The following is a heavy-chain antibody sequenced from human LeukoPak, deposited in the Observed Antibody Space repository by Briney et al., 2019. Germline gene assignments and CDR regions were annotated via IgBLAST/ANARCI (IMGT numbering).Heavy chain of an antibody. D-gene: IGHD3-16*01. V-gene: IGHV1-2*04. Sequence: ASVKVSCKASGYTFTDYFLHWVRQAPGQGLEWMGRVNPKRGDINYAQKFQGWVSLTWNTSISTAYMDLSGLSSDDTAIYYCARVWQGFFDLWGRGTLVTVSS. CDR3: ARVWQGFFDL. CDR2: VNPKRGDI. CDR1: GYTFTDYF. J-gene: IGHJ2*01.